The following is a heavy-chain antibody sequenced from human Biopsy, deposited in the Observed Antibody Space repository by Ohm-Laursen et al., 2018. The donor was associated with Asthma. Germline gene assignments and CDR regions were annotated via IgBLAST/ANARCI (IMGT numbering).Heavy chain of an antibody. CDR2: ISKDASTQ. J-gene: IGHJ3*02. CDR3: VRDGTDDAFDI. Sequence: SLRLSCAASGFSFSNFAIHWVCQAPGKGLEWVGVISKDASTQDYADSVKGRFTMARDNSKNTLDLQMNSLREEDTAVYYCVRDGTDDAFDIWGQGTVVSVSS. CDR1: GFSFSNFA. D-gene: IGHD1-1*01. V-gene: IGHV3-30*01.